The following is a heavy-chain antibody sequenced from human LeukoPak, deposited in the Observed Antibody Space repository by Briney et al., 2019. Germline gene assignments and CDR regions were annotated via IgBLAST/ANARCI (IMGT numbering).Heavy chain of an antibody. Sequence: SVKVSCKASGHTFTNYYITWVRQAPGQGLEWMGRIIPILGIANYAQKFQGRVTITADKSTSTAYMELSSLRSEDTAVYYCAREYYDYVWGSYRYPPNWFDPWGQGTLVTVSS. CDR2: IIPILGIA. V-gene: IGHV1-69*04. D-gene: IGHD3-16*02. CDR1: GHTFTNYY. J-gene: IGHJ5*02. CDR3: AREYYDYVWGSYRYPPNWFDP.